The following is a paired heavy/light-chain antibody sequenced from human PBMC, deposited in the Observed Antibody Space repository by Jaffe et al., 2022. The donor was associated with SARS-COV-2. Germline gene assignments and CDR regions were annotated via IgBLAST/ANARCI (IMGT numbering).Light chain of an antibody. J-gene: IGKJ5*01. V-gene: IGKV2-28*01. CDR2: LGS. Sequence: DIVMTQSPLSLPVTPGEPASISCRSSQSLLQSNGYNYLDWYLQRPGQSPQLLIYLGSTRASGVPDRFSGSGSGTDFTLKISRVEVEDVGVYYCMQGLQTPDFGQGTRLEIK. CDR3: MQGLQTPD. CDR1: QSLLQSNGYNY.
Heavy chain of an antibody. V-gene: IGHV4-4*02. J-gene: IGHJ6*02. CDR3: AGGRPGGSRWGGPYYYGLDV. CDR1: GGSISSSNW. CDR2: IFHNGST. D-gene: IGHD6-13*01. Sequence: QVQLQESGPGLVKPSGTLSLTCAFFGGSISSSNWLSWVRQPPGKGLEWIGEIFHNGSTNYNPSLKSRVTISVDKSKSQFSLRLSSVTAADTAIYYCAGGRPGGSRWGGPYYYGLDVWGQGTTVTVSS.